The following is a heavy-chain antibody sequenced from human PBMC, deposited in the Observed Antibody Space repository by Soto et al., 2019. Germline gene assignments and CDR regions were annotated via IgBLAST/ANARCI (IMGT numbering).Heavy chain of an antibody. CDR1: GDSVSSNGAC. D-gene: IGHD2-15*01. V-gene: IGHV6-1*01. CDR2: IYYRSKWFH. J-gene: IGHJ6*02. CDR3: ARVHCSAGTCLDGLDF. Sequence: PSQTLSLTCVISGDSVSSNGACWHWIRQSPSRGLQWLGRIYYRSKWFHDYAASVESRMAINPDTSRNQFSLQLNYVTPEDTAVYYCARVHCSAGTCLDGLDFWGQGTTVTVPS.